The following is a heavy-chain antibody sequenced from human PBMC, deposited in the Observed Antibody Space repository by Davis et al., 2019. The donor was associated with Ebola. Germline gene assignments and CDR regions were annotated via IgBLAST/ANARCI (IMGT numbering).Heavy chain of an antibody. Sequence: SETLSLTCTVSGGSISSYYWSWIRQPPGKGLEWIGSIYYSGSTYYNPSLKSRVTISVDTSKNQFSLKLSSVTAADTAVYYCARHRHYDFWSGYSNWFDPWGQGTLVTVSS. V-gene: IGHV4-59*05. CDR1: GGSISSYY. J-gene: IGHJ5*02. CDR2: IYYSGST. CDR3: ARHRHYDFWSGYSNWFDP. D-gene: IGHD3-3*01.